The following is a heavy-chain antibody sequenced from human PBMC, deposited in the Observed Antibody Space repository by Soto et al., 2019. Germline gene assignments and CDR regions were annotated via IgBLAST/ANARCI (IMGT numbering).Heavy chain of an antibody. V-gene: IGHV3-7*01. CDR2: IKQEGSEK. Sequence: GGSLRLSCAASGFTFSSDWMRWVRQAPGKGLEWVANIKQEGSEKYYVDSVKGRFTIFRDNARNSVYLQMNSLRAEDTAVYYCARTYSGYDLGDYWSQGTLVTVSS. CDR1: GFTFSSDW. D-gene: IGHD5-12*01. CDR3: ARTYSGYDLGDY. J-gene: IGHJ4*02.